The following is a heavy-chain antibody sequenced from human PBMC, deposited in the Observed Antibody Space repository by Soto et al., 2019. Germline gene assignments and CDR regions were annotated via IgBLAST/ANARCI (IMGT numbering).Heavy chain of an antibody. D-gene: IGHD3-3*01. Sequence: GGSLRLSCTASGFTFGDYAMSWFRQAPGKGLEWVGFIRSKAYGGTTEYAASVKGRFTISRDDSKSIAYLQMNSLKTEDTAVYYCTRDYYDFWSGYENQDYWGQGTLVTVSS. CDR1: GFTFGDYA. CDR2: IRSKAYGGTT. V-gene: IGHV3-49*03. CDR3: TRDYYDFWSGYENQDY. J-gene: IGHJ4*02.